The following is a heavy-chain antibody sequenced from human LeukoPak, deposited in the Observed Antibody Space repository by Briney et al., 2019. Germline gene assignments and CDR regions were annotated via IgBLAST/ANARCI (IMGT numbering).Heavy chain of an antibody. Sequence: GASVKVSCKASGYTFTSYDINWVRQATGQGLEWMGWINPKSGGTKYAQKFQGRVTMTRDTSISTGYMDLSGLRSDDTAVYYCARDTRHGLGYCSSTSCQRTPPYYMGVWGEGTTVTVSS. V-gene: IGHV1-2*02. CDR3: ARDTRHGLGYCSSTSCQRTPPYYMGV. D-gene: IGHD2-2*01. CDR1: GYTFTSYD. J-gene: IGHJ6*03. CDR2: INPKSGGT.